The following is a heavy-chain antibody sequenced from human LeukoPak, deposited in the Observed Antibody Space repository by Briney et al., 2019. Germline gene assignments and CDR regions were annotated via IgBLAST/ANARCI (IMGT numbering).Heavy chain of an antibody. Sequence: SVKVSCKASGGTFSSYAISWVRQSPGQGLEWMGGIIPIFGTANYAQKFQGRVTITTDESTSTDYMELSSLRSEDTAVYYCARVLGSGSYYRRKYYFDYWGQGTLVTVSS. CDR2: IIPIFGTA. J-gene: IGHJ4*02. D-gene: IGHD3-10*01. V-gene: IGHV1-69*05. CDR3: ARVLGSGSYYRRKYYFDY. CDR1: GGTFSSYA.